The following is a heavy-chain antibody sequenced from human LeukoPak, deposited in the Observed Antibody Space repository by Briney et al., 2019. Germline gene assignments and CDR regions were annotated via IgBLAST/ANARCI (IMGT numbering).Heavy chain of an antibody. CDR3: ARDQGDIAVVPAAN. J-gene: IGHJ4*02. V-gene: IGHV3-53*01. Sequence: GWSLRLSCAASGFTVSSNYMSWVRQAPGKGLEWVSVIYSGGSTYYADSVKGRFTISRDKSKNTLYLQMNSLRAEDTAVYYCARDQGDIAVVPAANWGQGTLVTVSS. CDR1: GFTVSSNY. CDR2: IYSGGST. D-gene: IGHD2-2*01.